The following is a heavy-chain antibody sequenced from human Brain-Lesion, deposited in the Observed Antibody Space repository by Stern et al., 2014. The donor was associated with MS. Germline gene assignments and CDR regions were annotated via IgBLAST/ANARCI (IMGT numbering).Heavy chain of an antibody. V-gene: IGHV4-61*02. D-gene: IGHD2-2*01. CDR2: IFNSGST. CDR3: ARGRVVPGFQYYATDV. Sequence: VQLVESGPGLVKPSQTLSLSCTVSGGSISSGGYYWSWIRQPAGKGLEWIGRIFNSGSTSYNPSPKSRVPISIDTSKNQFSLRLNSMTAADTAVYYCARGRVVPGFQYYATDVWGQGTTVIVSS. J-gene: IGHJ6*02. CDR1: GGSISSGGYY.